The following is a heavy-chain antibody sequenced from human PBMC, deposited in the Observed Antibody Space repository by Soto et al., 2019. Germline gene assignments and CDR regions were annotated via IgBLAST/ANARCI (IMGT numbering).Heavy chain of an antibody. CDR2: ISSSSSYI. V-gene: IGHV3-21*01. J-gene: IGHJ4*02. D-gene: IGHD3-9*01. CDR3: AIEGDILTGQYAKRAFDY. CDR1: GFTFSSYS. Sequence: GESLKISCAASGFTFSSYSMNWVRQAPGKGLEWVSSISSSSSYIYYADSVKGRFNISRDNAKNSLYLQMNSLRAEDTAVYFCAIEGDILTGQYAKRAFDYWGQGTLVTVSS.